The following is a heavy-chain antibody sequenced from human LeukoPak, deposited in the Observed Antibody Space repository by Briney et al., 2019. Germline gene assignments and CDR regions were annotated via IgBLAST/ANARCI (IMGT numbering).Heavy chain of an antibody. D-gene: IGHD6-19*01. CDR2: ISHSGTT. V-gene: IGHV4-59*08. CDR3: ARWDDSAWGFGN. Sequence: KTSETLSLTCIVSGGSISSYSWNWIRQSPGKGLEWVGYISHSGTTSYNSPLKSRVTISVDTSKNQLSLKLTSVTAADTAVYYCARWDDSAWGFGNWGPGTLVTVSS. J-gene: IGHJ4*02. CDR1: GGSISSYS.